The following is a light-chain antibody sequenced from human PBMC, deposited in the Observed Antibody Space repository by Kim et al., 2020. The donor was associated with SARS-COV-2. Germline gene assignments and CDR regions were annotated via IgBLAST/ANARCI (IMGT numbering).Light chain of an antibody. J-gene: IGKJ1*01. Sequence: SAGERATLPCRASQSVKSDSVAWYQQKAGQAPRLLIYGASTRATGIPDRFSGSGSGTDFSLSISRLEPEDFAVYYCHQYGGSPWTFGQGTKVDIK. CDR3: HQYGGSPWT. CDR2: GAS. CDR1: QSVKSDS. V-gene: IGKV3-20*01.